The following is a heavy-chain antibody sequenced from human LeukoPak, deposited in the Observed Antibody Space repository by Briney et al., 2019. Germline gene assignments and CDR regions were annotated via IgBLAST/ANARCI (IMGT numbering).Heavy chain of an antibody. J-gene: IGHJ3*02. CDR3: AKGLSVYGNAFDI. D-gene: IGHD5/OR15-5a*01. Sequence: QPGGSLRLSCAASGFTFSSYGMHWVRQAPGKGLEWVAFIRYDGSNKYYADSVKGRFTISRDNSKNTLYLQMNSLRAEDTAVYYCAKGLSVYGNAFDIWGQGTMVTVSS. CDR2: IRYDGSNK. CDR1: GFTFSSYG. V-gene: IGHV3-30*02.